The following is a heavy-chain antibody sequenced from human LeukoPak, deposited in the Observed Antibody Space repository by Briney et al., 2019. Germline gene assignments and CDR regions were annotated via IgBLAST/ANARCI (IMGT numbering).Heavy chain of an antibody. CDR2: ISYDGSDK. Sequence: GGSLRLSCAASGFTFSSYWMSWVRQAPGKGLEWVAVISYDGSDKYYADSVKGRFTISRDNSKNTLHLQMISLRAEDTAVYYCARGQGAWGYGYNFDYWGQGTLVTVSS. V-gene: IGHV3-30*03. CDR1: GFTFSSYW. CDR3: ARGQGAWGYGYNFDY. D-gene: IGHD3-16*01. J-gene: IGHJ4*02.